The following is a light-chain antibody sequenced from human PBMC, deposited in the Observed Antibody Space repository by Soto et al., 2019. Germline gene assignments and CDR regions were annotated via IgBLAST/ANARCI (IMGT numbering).Light chain of an antibody. V-gene: IGKV4-1*01. CDR1: QSIFYSSNNKNY. Sequence: DIVMTQSPDSLAVSLGERATINCKSSQSIFYSSNNKNYLTWYQQKPGQPPKLLIYWASTRESGVPDRFSGSGSGTDFTLTISSMQAEDVAVYYCQQYYSTPCTFGQWTKVDSK. J-gene: IGKJ1*01. CDR3: QQYYSTPCT. CDR2: WAS.